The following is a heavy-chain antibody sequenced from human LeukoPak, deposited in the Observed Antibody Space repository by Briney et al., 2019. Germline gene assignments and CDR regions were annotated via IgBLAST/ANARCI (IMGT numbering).Heavy chain of an antibody. V-gene: IGHV4-34*12. CDR3: ASGAWATRLHS. CDR1: GESLNYYH. CDR2: VFDGKTT. Sequence: SDTLSLTCAVYGESLNYYHWSWIRQSPEKGLEWIGEVFDGKTTNYNPSLKSRVTISAVTSSNQFSLNLKSVTAADTAVYYCASGAWATRLHSWAQGTLVIVSS. D-gene: IGHD5-24*01. J-gene: IGHJ4*02.